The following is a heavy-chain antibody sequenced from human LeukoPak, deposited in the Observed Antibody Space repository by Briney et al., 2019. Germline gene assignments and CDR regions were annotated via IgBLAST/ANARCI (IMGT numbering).Heavy chain of an antibody. CDR2: ISSSSSII. CDR1: GFTFTSYS. CDR3: ARDTSHDIGGVRNAFDI. J-gene: IGHJ3*02. V-gene: IGHV3-48*04. D-gene: IGHD3-16*01. Sequence: PGGSLRLSCVASGFTFTSYSMNWVRQAPGKGLEWVSYISSSSSIIYYADSVKGRFTISRDNAKNSLYLQMSSLRAEDTAVYYCARDTSHDIGGVRNAFDIWGQGTMVTVSS.